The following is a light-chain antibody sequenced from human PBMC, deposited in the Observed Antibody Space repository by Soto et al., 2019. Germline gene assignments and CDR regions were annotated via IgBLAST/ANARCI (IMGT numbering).Light chain of an antibody. V-gene: IGKV3D-20*02. J-gene: IGKJ1*01. CDR1: QSFSSSS. CDR2: GAS. Sequence: EIVLTQSPGTLSLSPGEGATLSCRASQSFSSSSLAWYQQKPGQAPRLLIYGASSRATGIPARFSGSGSGTDFTLTVSSLEPEDFAVYYCQQRSSWPRTFGQGTKVDIK. CDR3: QQRSSWPRT.